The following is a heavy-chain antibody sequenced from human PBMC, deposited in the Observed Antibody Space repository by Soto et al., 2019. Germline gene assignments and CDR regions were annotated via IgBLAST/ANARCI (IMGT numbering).Heavy chain of an antibody. D-gene: IGHD4-17*01. CDR3: ARDHKTTVTTAYSYGMDV. J-gene: IGHJ6*02. CDR1: GFTVSSNY. CDR2: IYSGGST. Sequence: WGSLRLSCAASGFTVSSNYMSWVRQAPGKGLEWVSVIYSGGSTYYADSVKGRFTISRDNSKNTLYLQMNSLRAEDTAVYYFARDHKTTVTTAYSYGMDVWGQGTTVTVSS. V-gene: IGHV3-66*01.